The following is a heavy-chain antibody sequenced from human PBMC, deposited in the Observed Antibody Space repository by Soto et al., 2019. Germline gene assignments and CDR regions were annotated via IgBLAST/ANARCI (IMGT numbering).Heavy chain of an antibody. D-gene: IGHD2-15*01. V-gene: IGHV3-30*18. CDR3: AKDSASGPLDY. J-gene: IGHJ4*02. CDR2: ISYDGSNK. CDR1: GFTFSSFG. Sequence: GRSLRLSCGASGFTFSSFGMHRVRQAPGKGLEWVAVISYDGSNKYYADSVKGRFTISRDNSKNTLYLQMNSLRAEDTAVYYCAKDSASGPLDYWGQGTLVTVSS.